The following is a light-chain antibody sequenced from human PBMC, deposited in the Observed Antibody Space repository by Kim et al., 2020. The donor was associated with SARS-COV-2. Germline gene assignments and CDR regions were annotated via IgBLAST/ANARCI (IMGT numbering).Light chain of an antibody. J-gene: IGLJ1*01. V-gene: IGLV2-11*01. CDR3: CSYAGRYAYV. Sequence: QSALTQPRSVSGSPGQSVTISCTGTTSDVGGYNYVSWYQHHPGKAPKLMLYDVTKRPSGVPDRFSGSKSGNTASLTMSGLQAEDEADYYCCSYAGRYAYVFGTGTKVTVL. CDR1: TSDVGGYNY. CDR2: DVT.